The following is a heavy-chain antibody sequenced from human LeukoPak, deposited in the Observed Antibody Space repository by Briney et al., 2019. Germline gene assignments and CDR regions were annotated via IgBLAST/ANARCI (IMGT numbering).Heavy chain of an antibody. CDR3: ARSILCSSPSCYASYYYYYYMDV. CDR1: GFTFSDYY. D-gene: IGHD2-2*01. CDR2: ISSSGSTI. J-gene: IGHJ6*03. V-gene: IGHV3-11*01. Sequence: GGSLRLSCAASGFTFSDYYVSWIRQAPGKGLEWVSYISSSGSTIYYADSVKGRFTISRDNAKNSLYLQMNSLRAEDTAVYYCARSILCSSPSCYASYYYYYYMDVWGKGTTVTISS.